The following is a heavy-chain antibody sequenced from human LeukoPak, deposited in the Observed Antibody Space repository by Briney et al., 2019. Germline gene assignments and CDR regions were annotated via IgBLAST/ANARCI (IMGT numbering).Heavy chain of an antibody. Sequence: ASVKVSCKASGYTFTSYYMHWVGQAPGQGLEWRGIINPSGGSTSYAQKFQGRVTMTRDTSTSTVYMELRSLRSEDTAVYYCARVGDCSGGSCYPPAVGPWGQGTLVTVSS. D-gene: IGHD2-15*01. CDR2: INPSGGST. CDR1: GYTFTSYY. CDR3: ARVGDCSGGSCYPPAVGP. V-gene: IGHV1-46*01. J-gene: IGHJ5*02.